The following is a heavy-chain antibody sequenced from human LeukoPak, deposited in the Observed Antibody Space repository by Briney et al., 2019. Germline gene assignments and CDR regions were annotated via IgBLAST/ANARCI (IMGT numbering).Heavy chain of an antibody. V-gene: IGHV4-39*01. Sequence: SETLSLTCTVSGGSISSSSYYWGWIRQPPGKGLEWIGNIYYSGSTYYNPSLKSRVTISVDTSKNQFSLKLISVTAADTAVYYCARRGTGTTARRDYWGQGTLVTVSS. CDR3: ARRGTGTTARRDY. D-gene: IGHD6-6*01. CDR1: GGSISSSSYY. CDR2: IYYSGST. J-gene: IGHJ4*02.